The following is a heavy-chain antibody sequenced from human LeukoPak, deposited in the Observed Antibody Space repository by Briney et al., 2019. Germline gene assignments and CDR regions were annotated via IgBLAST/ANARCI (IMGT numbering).Heavy chain of an antibody. Sequence: PGGSLRLSCAASGFIFKTYTMTWVRQAPGKGLEWVSAFYSDGSTYYADSVKGRFTLSRDNSKNTLYLQMNSLRAEDTAVYYCARATYYYDSSGYRDFYFDDWGQGTLVTVSS. J-gene: IGHJ4*02. CDR1: GFIFKTYT. D-gene: IGHD3-22*01. CDR3: ARATYYYDSSGYRDFYFDD. V-gene: IGHV3-53*01. CDR2: FYSDGST.